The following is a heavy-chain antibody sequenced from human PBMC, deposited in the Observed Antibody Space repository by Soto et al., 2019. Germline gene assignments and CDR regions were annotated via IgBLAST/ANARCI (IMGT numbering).Heavy chain of an antibody. CDR1: GFTFSSYA. V-gene: IGHV3-30*04. D-gene: IGHD3-3*01. J-gene: IGHJ6*02. CDR2: ISYDGSNK. CDR3: AKVGGYYDFWSGYPQYYYGMDV. Sequence: QVQLVESGGGVVQPGRSLRLSCAASGFTFSSYAMHWVRQAPGKGLEWVAVISYDGSNKYYADSVKGRFTISRDNSKNTLYLQMNSLRAEDTAVYYCAKVGGYYDFWSGYPQYYYGMDVWGQGTTVTVSS.